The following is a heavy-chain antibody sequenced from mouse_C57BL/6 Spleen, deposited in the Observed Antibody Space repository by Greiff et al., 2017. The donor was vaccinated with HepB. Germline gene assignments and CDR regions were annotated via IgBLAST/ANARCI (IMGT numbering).Heavy chain of an antibody. CDR2: IDPEDGDT. J-gene: IGHJ2*01. D-gene: IGHD1-1*01. CDR3: TILYYYGSSYPYYFDY. V-gene: IGHV14-1*01. Sequence: VQLKESGAELVRPGASVKLSCTASGFNIKDYYMHWVKQRPEQGLAWIGRIDPEDGDTEYAPKFQGKATMTADTSSNTAYLQLSSLTSEDTAVYYCTILYYYGSSYPYYFDYWGQGTTLTVSS. CDR1: GFNIKDYY.